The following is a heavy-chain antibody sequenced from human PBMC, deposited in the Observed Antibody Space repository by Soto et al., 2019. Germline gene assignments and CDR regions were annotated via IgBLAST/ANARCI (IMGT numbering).Heavy chain of an antibody. V-gene: IGHV3-23*01. Sequence: EVQLLESGGGLVQPGGSLRLSCAASGFSFRNYAMSWVRQAPGKGLEWISTLTGSSSNIYYADSVKGRFAISRDNSRHTPYLQMNSLTAEDTAVYYCANGRATYGLLTHDYWGEGTLVTVSS. J-gene: IGHJ4*02. CDR1: GFSFRNYA. D-gene: IGHD3-10*01. CDR3: ANGRATYGLLTHDY. CDR2: LTGSSSNI.